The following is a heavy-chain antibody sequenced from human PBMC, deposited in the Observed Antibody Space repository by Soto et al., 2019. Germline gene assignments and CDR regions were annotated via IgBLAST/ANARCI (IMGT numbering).Heavy chain of an antibody. V-gene: IGHV4-59*08. J-gene: IGHJ4*02. CDR1: GGSISSYY. CDR3: ARHDSAHIYSSGWSNSGLFDY. CDR2: IYYSGST. D-gene: IGHD6-19*01. Sequence: SETLSLTCTVSGGSISSYYWSWIRQPPGKGLEWIGYIYYSGSTNYNPSLKSRVTISVDTSKNQFSPKLSSVAAADTAVYYCARHDSAHIYSSGWSNSGLFDYWGQGTLVTVSS.